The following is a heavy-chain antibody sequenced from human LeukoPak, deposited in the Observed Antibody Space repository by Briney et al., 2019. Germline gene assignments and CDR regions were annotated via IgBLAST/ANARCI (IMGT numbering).Heavy chain of an antibody. D-gene: IGHD3-3*01. Sequence: ASVKVSCKASGYTFTSYGISWVRQAPGQGLEWMGWISAYNGNTNYAQKLQGRATMTTDTSTSTAYMELRSLRSDDTAVYYCARGAIFGVVPTARWFDPWGQGTLVTVSS. CDR1: GYTFTSYG. CDR3: ARGAIFGVVPTARWFDP. J-gene: IGHJ5*02. CDR2: ISAYNGNT. V-gene: IGHV1-18*01.